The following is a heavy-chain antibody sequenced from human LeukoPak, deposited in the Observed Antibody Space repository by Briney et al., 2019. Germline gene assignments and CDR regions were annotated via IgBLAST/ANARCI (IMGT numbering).Heavy chain of an antibody. CDR2: INHSGST. V-gene: IGHV4-34*01. Sequence: PSETLSLTCAVYGGSFSGYYWSWIRQPPGKGLEWIGEINHSGSTNYNPSLKSRVTISVDTSKNQFSLKLSSVTAADTAVYYCAGGDDFWSGYYFAYYYYMDVWGKGTTVTVSS. CDR3: AGGDDFWSGYYFAYYYYMDV. CDR1: GGSFSGYY. J-gene: IGHJ6*03. D-gene: IGHD3-3*01.